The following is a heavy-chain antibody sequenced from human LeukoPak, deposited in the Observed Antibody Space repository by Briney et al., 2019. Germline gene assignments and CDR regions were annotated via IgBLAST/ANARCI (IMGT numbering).Heavy chain of an antibody. CDR2: INHSGST. CDR1: GGSFSGYY. CDR3: ARVSRGVYATRHAFDI. J-gene: IGHJ3*02. D-gene: IGHD2-8*01. V-gene: IGHV4-34*01. Sequence: SETLSLTCAVYGGSFSGYYWSWIRQPPGKGLEWIGEINHSGSTNYNPSLKSRVTISVDTSKNQFSLKLSSVTAADTAVYYCARVSRGVYATRHAFDIWGQGTMVTVSS.